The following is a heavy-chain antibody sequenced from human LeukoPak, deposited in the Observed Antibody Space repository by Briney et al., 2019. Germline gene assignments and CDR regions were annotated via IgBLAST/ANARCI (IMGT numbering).Heavy chain of an antibody. CDR1: GYTFTGKF. D-gene: IGHD7-27*01. Sequence: ASVKVSCKASGYTFTGKFIHWVRQAPGQGLEWMGWINPNSGGTKYAQNFQGRVTMTRDTSISTAYMELSRLRSDDTAVYYCARQTGDNFDYWGQGTLVTVSS. V-gene: IGHV1-2*02. CDR3: ARQTGDNFDY. J-gene: IGHJ4*02. CDR2: INPNSGGT.